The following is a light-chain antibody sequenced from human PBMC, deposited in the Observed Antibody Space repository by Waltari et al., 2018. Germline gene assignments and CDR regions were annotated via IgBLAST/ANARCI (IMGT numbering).Light chain of an antibody. Sequence: DIQMTQYPSTLSASVGDRVTITCRASQSISSWLAWYQQKPGKAPKLLIYKASSLESGVTSRFSGSGSGTEFTLTISSLQPDDFATYYCQQYNTYSLTFGQGTKVEIK. V-gene: IGKV1-5*03. CDR1: QSISSW. J-gene: IGKJ1*01. CDR3: QQYNTYSLT. CDR2: KAS.